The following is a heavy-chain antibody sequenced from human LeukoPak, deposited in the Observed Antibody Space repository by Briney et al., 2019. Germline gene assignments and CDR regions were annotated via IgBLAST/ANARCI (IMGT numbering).Heavy chain of an antibody. CDR2: IYYSGST. D-gene: IGHD3-22*01. V-gene: IGHV4-59*11. CDR1: GGSISSHY. Sequence: KPSETLSLTCTVSGGSISSHYWSWIRQPPGKGLEWIGYIYYSGSTSYNPSLKSRVTISVDTSKNQFSLKLSSVTAADTAVYYCARYYYDSSGYYRDYWGQGTLVTVSS. J-gene: IGHJ4*02. CDR3: ARYYYDSSGYYRDY.